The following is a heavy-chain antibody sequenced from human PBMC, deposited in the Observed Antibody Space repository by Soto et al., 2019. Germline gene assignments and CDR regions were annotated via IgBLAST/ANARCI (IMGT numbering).Heavy chain of an antibody. J-gene: IGHJ4*02. D-gene: IGHD3-10*01. Sequence: DVQLVESGGGLVKPGGSLRLSCAASGFTFTNAWMSWVRQAPGKGLEWVGHIKSKADGGTTDYAAPVKGRFTISRDDSKNTLYLQVNSLITEDTAVYYCTRDRGYYFGSGNDYWGQGTLVTVSS. CDR1: GFTFTNAW. CDR2: IKSKADGGTT. V-gene: IGHV3-15*01. CDR3: TRDRGYYFGSGNDY.